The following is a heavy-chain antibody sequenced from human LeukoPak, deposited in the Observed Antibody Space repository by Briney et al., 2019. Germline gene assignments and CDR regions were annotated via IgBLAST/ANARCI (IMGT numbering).Heavy chain of an antibody. CDR1: GFTFSSYG. CDR2: ISYDGSNK. D-gene: IGHD3-9*01. J-gene: IGHJ6*02. CDR3: AKGGLRYFDWSLPNGGMDV. Sequence: GGSLRLSCAASGFTFSSYGMHWVRQAPGKGLEWVAVISYDGSNKYYADSVKGRFTISIDNSKNTLYLQMNSLRAEDTAVYYCAKGGLRYFDWSLPNGGMDVWGQGTTVTVSS. V-gene: IGHV3-30*18.